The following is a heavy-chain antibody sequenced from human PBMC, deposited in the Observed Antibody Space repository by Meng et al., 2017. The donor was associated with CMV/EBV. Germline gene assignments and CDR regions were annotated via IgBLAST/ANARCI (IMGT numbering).Heavy chain of an antibody. D-gene: IGHD5-18*01. CDR3: ARDKRYSYGYSGGADY. CDR1: GFTFSSYA. V-gene: IGHV3-30*04. Sequence: GFTFSSYAMPWVRQAPGKGLGWVAVISYDGSNKYYADSVKGRFTISRDNSKNTLYLQMNSLRAEDTAVYYCARDKRYSYGYSGGADYWGQGTLVTVSS. J-gene: IGHJ4*02. CDR2: ISYDGSNK.